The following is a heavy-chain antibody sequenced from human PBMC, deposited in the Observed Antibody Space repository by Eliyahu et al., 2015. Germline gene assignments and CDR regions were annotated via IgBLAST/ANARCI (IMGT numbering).Heavy chain of an antibody. Sequence: QVQLQQWGAGLLKPSETLSXXCAVYGGXFXGXYWXWIRQPXGKGLEWIGEINHSGSTNYNPSLKXRVTISVDTSKNQFSLKLSSVTAADTAVYYCARFTGTVPDDYWGQGTLVTVSS. CDR1: GGXFXGXY. J-gene: IGHJ4*02. V-gene: IGHV4-34*01. CDR2: INHSGST. CDR3: ARFTGTVPDDY. D-gene: IGHD1-14*01.